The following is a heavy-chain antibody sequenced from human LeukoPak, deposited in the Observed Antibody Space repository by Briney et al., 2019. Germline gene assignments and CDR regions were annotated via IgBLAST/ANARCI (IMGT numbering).Heavy chain of an antibody. Sequence: SETLSLTCAVYGGSLSNYYWSWLRQPSPGKGLEWIGEINHSGSTNYNPSLKSRATISVDMSKNQFSLELSYVTAADTAVYYCARGPASGSNFAWFDPWGQGTLVTVSS. CDR1: GGSLSNYY. CDR2: INHSGST. V-gene: IGHV4-34*01. D-gene: IGHD3-10*01. J-gene: IGHJ5*02. CDR3: ARGPASGSNFAWFDP.